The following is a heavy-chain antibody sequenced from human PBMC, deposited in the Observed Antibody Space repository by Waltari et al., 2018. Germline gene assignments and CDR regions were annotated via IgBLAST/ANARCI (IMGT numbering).Heavy chain of an antibody. J-gene: IGHJ4*02. CDR1: GGSISSYY. CDR3: ASTYYDYVWGSYRSSLYFDY. V-gene: IGHV4-59*01. Sequence: QVQLQESGPGLVKPSETLSLTCTVSGGSISSYYWSWIRQPPGKGLEWIGYIYYSGSTNSNPSLKSRVPISVDTSKNQFSLKLSSVTAAYTAVYYCASTYYDYVWGSYRSSLYFDYWGQGTLVTVSS. CDR2: IYYSGST. D-gene: IGHD3-16*02.